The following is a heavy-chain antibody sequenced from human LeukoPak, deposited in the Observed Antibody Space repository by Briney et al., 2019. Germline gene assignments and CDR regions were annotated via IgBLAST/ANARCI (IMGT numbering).Heavy chain of an antibody. J-gene: IGHJ6*02. CDR2: IYSSGST. Sequence: SETLSLTCTVSAGSISNSYWSWTRQPAGKGLEWLGRIYSSGSTDYNPSLKSRVTMSIDTSNNQFSLRLTSVTAADTAMYYCARVADILTGYALYYYAMDVWGQGTTVTVSS. CDR1: AGSISNSY. CDR3: ARVADILTGYALYYYAMDV. V-gene: IGHV4-4*07. D-gene: IGHD3-9*01.